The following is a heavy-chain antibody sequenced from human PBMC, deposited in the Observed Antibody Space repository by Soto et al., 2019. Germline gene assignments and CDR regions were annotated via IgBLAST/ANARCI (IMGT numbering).Heavy chain of an antibody. V-gene: IGHV3-21*06. Sequence: GGSLTLARTAGGLNFSSYSMNWLRQDPGKGLEWVSSISSSGSYIYYADSVKGRFTTSRDNAKNSLYLQMNGLRAEDTAVYYCARDLRRGLSYYDFWSGYPYFDYRGLGTLVTVSS. CDR1: GLNFSSYS. D-gene: IGHD3-3*01. CDR3: ARDLRRGLSYYDFWSGYPYFDY. J-gene: IGHJ4*02. CDR2: ISSSGSYI.